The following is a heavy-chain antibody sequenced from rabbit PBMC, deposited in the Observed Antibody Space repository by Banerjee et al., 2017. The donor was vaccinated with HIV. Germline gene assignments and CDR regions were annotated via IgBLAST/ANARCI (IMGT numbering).Heavy chain of an antibody. V-gene: IGHV1S7*01. CDR1: GFDFTSDY. J-gene: IGHJ6*01. D-gene: IGHD8-1*01. CDR2: VYTAGGTT. Sequence: QLKETGGGLVQPGGSLTLTCKASGFDFTSDYMSWVRQAPGKGLEWIGLVYTAGGTTDYASWVNGRFTFSSDNAQNTVDLQMNSLTAADTATYFCARDAGTSFSTYGMDLWGQGTLVTVS. CDR3: ARDAGTSFSTYGMDL.